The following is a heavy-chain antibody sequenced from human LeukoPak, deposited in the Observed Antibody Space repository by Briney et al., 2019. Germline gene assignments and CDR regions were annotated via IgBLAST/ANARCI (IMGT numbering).Heavy chain of an antibody. CDR3: ARSLGQLPTRYNWFDP. V-gene: IGHV4-59*08. Sequence: SETLSLTCTVSGGSISSYYWSWIRQPPGKGLEWIGYIYYSGSSNYNPSLRSRVTISVDTSKNQFSLKLSSVTAADTAVYYCARSLGQLPTRYNWFDPWGQGTLVTVSS. J-gene: IGHJ5*02. D-gene: IGHD2-2*01. CDR2: IYYSGSS. CDR1: GGSISSYY.